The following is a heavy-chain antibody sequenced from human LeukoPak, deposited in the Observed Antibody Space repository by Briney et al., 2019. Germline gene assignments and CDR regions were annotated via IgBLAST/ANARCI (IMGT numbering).Heavy chain of an antibody. CDR2: ISGSGGTT. D-gene: IGHD1-1*01. CDR3: ARQLYYYGMDV. Sequence: GGPLRLSCAASGFTFSRYDMSWVRQAPGKGLEWVSAISGSGGTTHYADSVKGRFTISRDNSKNTLYLQMNSLRAEDTAVYYCARQLYYYGMDVWGQGTTVTVSS. V-gene: IGHV3-23*01. CDR1: GFTFSRYD. J-gene: IGHJ6*02.